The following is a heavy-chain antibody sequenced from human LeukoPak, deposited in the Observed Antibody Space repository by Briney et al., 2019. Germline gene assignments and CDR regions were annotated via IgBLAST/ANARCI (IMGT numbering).Heavy chain of an antibody. CDR2: ISYDGSNK. Sequence: GGSLRLSCAASGFTFSSYAMHWVRQAPGKGLEWVAVISYDGSNKYYADSVKGRFTISRDNSKNTLYLQMNSLRAEDTAVYYCARDRTNNDNGDYGGLDYWGQGTLVTVSS. J-gene: IGHJ4*02. D-gene: IGHD4-17*01. CDR3: ARDRTNNDNGDYGGLDY. CDR1: GFTFSSYA. V-gene: IGHV3-30-3*01.